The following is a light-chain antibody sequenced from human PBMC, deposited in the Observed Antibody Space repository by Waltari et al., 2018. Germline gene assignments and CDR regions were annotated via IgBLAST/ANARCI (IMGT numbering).Light chain of an antibody. CDR1: ESISNW. CDR2: KAS. CDR3: QQYDSFWT. Sequence: DIQQTQSPSTLSASVGDRVTITCRASESISNWLAWYQQKPGKAPKVLIHKASSLESGVPSRFSGSGSATEFTLTISNLQPDDFATYYCQQYDSFWTFGQGTKVEIK. J-gene: IGKJ1*01. V-gene: IGKV1-5*03.